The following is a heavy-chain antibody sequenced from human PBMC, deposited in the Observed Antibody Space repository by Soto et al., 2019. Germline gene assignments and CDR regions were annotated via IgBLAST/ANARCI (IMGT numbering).Heavy chain of an antibody. CDR3: ARHNYCSGGSCQRDYYYYMDV. D-gene: IGHD2-15*01. J-gene: IGHJ6*03. V-gene: IGHV4-39*01. CDR1: GGSISSSSYY. Sequence: SETLSLTCTVSGGSISSSSYYWGWIRQPPGKGLEWIGSIYYSGSTYYNPSLKSRVSISVDTSKNQFSLKLSSVTAADTAVYYCARHNYCSGGSCQRDYYYYMDVWGKGTTVTVSS. CDR2: IYYSGST.